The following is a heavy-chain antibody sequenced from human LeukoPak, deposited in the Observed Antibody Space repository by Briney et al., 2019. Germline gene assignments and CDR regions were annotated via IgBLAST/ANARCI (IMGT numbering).Heavy chain of an antibody. D-gene: IGHD3-22*01. V-gene: IGHV3-30*18. CDR1: GFTFTKCA. Sequence: GGSLRLSCVASGFTFTKCAMSWIRQAPGKGLEWVAVISYDGSNKYYVDSVKGRFTISRDNSKNTLYLQMNSLRAEDTAVYYCAKSTHYYDSSGLVDYWGQGTLVTVSS. J-gene: IGHJ4*02. CDR3: AKSTHYYDSSGLVDY. CDR2: ISYDGSNK.